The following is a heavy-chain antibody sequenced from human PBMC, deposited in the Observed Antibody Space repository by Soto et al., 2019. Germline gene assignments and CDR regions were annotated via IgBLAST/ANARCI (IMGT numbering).Heavy chain of an antibody. CDR1: GYTFTSYD. CDR3: ARDKLHGGWLDP. Sequence: GGPVKVSCKASGYTFTSYDINWVRQATGQGLEWMGWMNPNSGNTGYAQKFQGRVTMTRNTSISTAYMELSSLRSEDTAVYYCARDKLHGGWLDPWGQGTMVTVSS. V-gene: IGHV1-8*01. J-gene: IGHJ5*02. D-gene: IGHD2-15*01. CDR2: MNPNSGNT.